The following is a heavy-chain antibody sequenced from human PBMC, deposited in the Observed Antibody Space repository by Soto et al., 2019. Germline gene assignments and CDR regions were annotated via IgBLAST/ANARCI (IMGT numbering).Heavy chain of an antibody. D-gene: IGHD3-10*01. CDR1: GFTFSSYG. V-gene: IGHV3-33*01. CDR3: ARDTARAMVRIYYGMDV. Sequence: QVQLVEFGGGVVQPGRSLRLSCAASGFTFSSYGMHWVCQAPGKGLEWVAVIWYDGSNKYYADSVKGRFTISRDNSKNTLYLQMNSLRAEDTAVYYCARDTARAMVRIYYGMDVWGQGTTVTVSS. J-gene: IGHJ6*02. CDR2: IWYDGSNK.